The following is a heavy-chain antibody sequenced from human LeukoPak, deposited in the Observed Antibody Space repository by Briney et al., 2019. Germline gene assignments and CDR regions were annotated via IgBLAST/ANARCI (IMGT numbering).Heavy chain of an antibody. J-gene: IGHJ4*02. Sequence: GGSLRLSCAASGFTFSSYAMTWVRQAPGKGLEWVSAISDSGSNTYYADSVKGRFTISRDNSKSTLYLLINSLRADDTAVYYCARGNGDYAIHPDYWGQGTLVTVSS. CDR2: ISDSGSNT. V-gene: IGHV3-23*01. D-gene: IGHD4-17*01. CDR1: GFTFSSYA. CDR3: ARGNGDYAIHPDY.